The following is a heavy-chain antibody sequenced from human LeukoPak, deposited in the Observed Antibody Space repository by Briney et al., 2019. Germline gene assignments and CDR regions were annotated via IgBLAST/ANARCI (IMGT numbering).Heavy chain of an antibody. Sequence: ASVKVSCKASGYTFTSYGISWVRQAPGQGLEWMGWISAYNGNTNYAQKLQGRVTMTTDTSTSTAYMELRSLRSDDTAVYYCARGGPIVVLVAATPPYLPDYWGQGTLVTVSS. CDR3: ARGGPIVVLVAATPPYLPDY. V-gene: IGHV1-18*01. J-gene: IGHJ4*02. CDR1: GYTFTSYG. CDR2: ISAYNGNT. D-gene: IGHD2-15*01.